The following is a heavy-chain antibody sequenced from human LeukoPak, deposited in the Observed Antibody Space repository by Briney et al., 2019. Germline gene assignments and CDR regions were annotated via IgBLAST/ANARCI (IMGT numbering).Heavy chain of an antibody. CDR3: ARALVAAAPYYMDV. CDR2: ISSSSSTI. V-gene: IGHV3-48*01. CDR1: GFTFSSYS. Sequence: GGSLRLSCAASGFTFSSYSMNWVRQAPGKGLEWVSYISSSSSTIYYAGSVKGRFTISRDNAKNSLYLQMNSLRAEDTAVYYCARALVAAAPYYMDVWGKGTTVAVSS. J-gene: IGHJ6*03. D-gene: IGHD6-13*01.